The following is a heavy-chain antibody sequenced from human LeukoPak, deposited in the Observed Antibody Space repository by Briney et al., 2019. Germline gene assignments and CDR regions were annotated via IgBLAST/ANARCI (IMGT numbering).Heavy chain of an antibody. CDR2: IWYDGSNK. D-gene: IGHD2-21*02. CDR3: ARDDCGGDCYHFDY. V-gene: IGHV3-33*01. J-gene: IGHJ4*02. CDR1: GFTFSSYG. Sequence: GGSLRLSCAASGFTFSSYGMHWVRQAPGKGLEWVAVIWYDGSNKYYADSVKGRFTISRDNSRNTLYLQMNSLRAEDTAVHYCARDDCGGDCYHFDYWGQGTLVTVSS.